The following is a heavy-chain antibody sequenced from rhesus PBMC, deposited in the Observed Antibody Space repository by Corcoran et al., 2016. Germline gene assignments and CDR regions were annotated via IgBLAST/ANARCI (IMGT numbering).Heavy chain of an antibody. J-gene: IGHJ4*01. CDR3: AKGGSEFFDS. CDR1: GASISRNW. Sequence: QLQLQESGPGLVRAPETLSLTCAVPGASISRNWWRWVRQSQGKGLEWIGRISGSNWNTNYNPSLKSRVIISTDTSKNQFSLNLRSVTAADTAVYHCAKGGSEFFDSWGQGVLVTVSS. CDR2: ISGSNWNT. V-gene: IGHV4-173*01.